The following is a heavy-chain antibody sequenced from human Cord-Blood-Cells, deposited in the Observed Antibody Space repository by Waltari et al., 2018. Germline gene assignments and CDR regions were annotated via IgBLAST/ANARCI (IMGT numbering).Heavy chain of an antibody. J-gene: IGHJ3*02. CDR1: GYTLTELS. D-gene: IGHD1-20*01. CDR3: ATAGNWNDADDAFDI. V-gene: IGHV1-24*01. Sequence: QVQLVQSGAEVKKPGASVKVSCKVSGYTLTELSMHWVRQAPGKGLEWMGGFGPEDGETIYAPKFQGRVTMTEDTSTDTAYMELSSLRSEDTAVYYCATAGNWNDADDAFDIWGQGTMVTVSS. CDR2: FGPEDGET.